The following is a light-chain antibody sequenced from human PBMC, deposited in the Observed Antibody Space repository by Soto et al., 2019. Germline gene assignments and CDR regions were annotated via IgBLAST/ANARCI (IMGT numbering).Light chain of an antibody. V-gene: IGLV2-8*01. CDR1: SSDVGGYDS. Sequence: QSVLTQPPSASGSPGQSVTISCSGTSSDVGGYDSVSWCQHHPGKVPKLIIFDVDKWPSGVPDRFSGFKSGNTASLTVSGLRAEDEADYYCSSYAGSNTFVFGTGTKVTVL. CDR2: DVD. J-gene: IGLJ1*01. CDR3: SSYAGSNTFV.